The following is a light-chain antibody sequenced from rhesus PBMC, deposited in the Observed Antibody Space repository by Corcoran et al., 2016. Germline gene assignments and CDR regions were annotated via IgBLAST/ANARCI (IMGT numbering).Light chain of an antibody. CDR2: GAS. CDR3: LQSSNFWS. Sequence: ETVVTQSPATLSLSPGERATLSCRASQNVGNFLAWYQQRPGQAPRHLIYGASSRATGIPDRFSGSGSGTDFTLTISGLEPEDVGVYFCLQSSNFWSFGQGTKVEIK. J-gene: IGKJ1*01. V-gene: IGKV3-24*04. CDR1: QNVGNF.